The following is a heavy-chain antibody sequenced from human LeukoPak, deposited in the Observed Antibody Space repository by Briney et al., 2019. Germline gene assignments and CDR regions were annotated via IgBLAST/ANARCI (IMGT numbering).Heavy chain of an antibody. Sequence: ASVKVSCKASGYTFTGYYMHWVRQAPGQGLEWMGWINPNSGGTNYAQKFQGRVTMTRDTSISTAYMELSRLRSDDTAVYYCARFHAEDDYFDYWGQGTLVTVSS. CDR2: INPNSGGT. J-gene: IGHJ4*02. V-gene: IGHV1-2*02. CDR1: GYTFTGYY. D-gene: IGHD2/OR15-2a*01. CDR3: ARFHAEDDYFDY.